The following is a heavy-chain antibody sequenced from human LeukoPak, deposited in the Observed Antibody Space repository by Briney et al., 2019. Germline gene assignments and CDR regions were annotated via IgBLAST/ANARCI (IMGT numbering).Heavy chain of an antibody. D-gene: IGHD3-22*01. V-gene: IGHV1-69*05. CDR2: IIPIFGTA. J-gene: IGHJ4*02. CDR3: ARVGGDYYDSSGPLLD. CDR1: GGTFSSYA. Sequence: GSSVKVSCKASGGTFSSYAISWVRQAPGQGLEWMGGIIPIFGTANYAQKFQGRVTITTDESTSTAYMELSSLRSEDTAVYYCARVGGDYYDSSGPLLDWGQGTLVTVSS.